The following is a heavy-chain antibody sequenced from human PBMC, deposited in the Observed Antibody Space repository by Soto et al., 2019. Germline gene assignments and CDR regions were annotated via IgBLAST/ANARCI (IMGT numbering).Heavy chain of an antibody. CDR3: AHTHLWQEGAGIAEDYFDY. Sequence: QITLKESGPTLVKPTQTLTLTCTFSGFSLSTSGVGVGWIRQPPGKALEWLALIYWDDDKRYSPSLKSRLTITKDTSKNQVVLTMTNMDPVDTATYYCAHTHLWQEGAGIAEDYFDYWGQGTLVTVSS. V-gene: IGHV2-5*02. J-gene: IGHJ4*02. CDR2: IYWDDDK. CDR1: GFSLSTSGVG. D-gene: IGHD6-13*01.